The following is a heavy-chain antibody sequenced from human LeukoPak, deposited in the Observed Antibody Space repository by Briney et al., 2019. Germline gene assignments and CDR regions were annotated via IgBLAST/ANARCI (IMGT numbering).Heavy chain of an antibody. J-gene: IGHJ4*02. CDR2: ISWNSGSI. D-gene: IGHD3-22*01. CDR1: GFTFDDYA. Sequence: SLRLSCAASGFTFDDYAMHWLRQPPGKGLEWVSGISWNSGSIGYADSVKGRFTISRDNAKNSLYLQMNSLRAEDTAVYYCARGRTYYYDSSGHDYFDYWGQGTLVTVPS. CDR3: ARGRTYYYDSSGHDYFDY. V-gene: IGHV3-9*01.